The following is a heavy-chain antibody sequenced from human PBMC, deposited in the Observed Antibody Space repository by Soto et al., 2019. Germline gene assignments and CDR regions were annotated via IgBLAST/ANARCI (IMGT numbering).Heavy chain of an antibody. J-gene: IGHJ6*02. CDR2: INPKSGGT. CDR1: GYSFTDYH. Sequence: QVQLVQSGAEVKKPGASVKVSCKASGYSFTDYHIHWVRQAPGQGLEWLGRINPKSGGTSTAQKLQGWVTMTTDTSISTASMELTRLTSDDTAIYSCARGDSTDCSNGVCSFFYNHDMDVWGQGTTVTVSS. D-gene: IGHD2-8*01. CDR3: ARGDSTDCSNGVCSFFYNHDMDV. V-gene: IGHV1-2*04.